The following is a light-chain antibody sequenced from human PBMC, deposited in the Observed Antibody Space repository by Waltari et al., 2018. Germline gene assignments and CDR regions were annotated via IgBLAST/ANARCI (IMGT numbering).Light chain of an antibody. J-gene: IGKJ2*01. CDR2: AAA. CDR3: QQLNSYPVT. V-gene: IGKV1-9*01. CDR1: QVINIY. Sequence: DIQLTQSPSFLAASVGDRVTITCRASQVINIYVAWYKQKPGKAPKHLIYAAATVQSGVPSRFVGSGTGTEFTLTISSLQPEDFATYYCQQLNSYPVTFGKGTKLEIK.